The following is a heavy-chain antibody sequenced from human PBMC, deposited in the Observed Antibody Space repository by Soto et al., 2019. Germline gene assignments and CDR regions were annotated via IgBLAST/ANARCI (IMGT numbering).Heavy chain of an antibody. D-gene: IGHD2-21*01. J-gene: IGHJ4*02. Sequence: SGGSLRLSCAAFGFTFSSYAMNWVRQAPGKGLEWVSGLSKSGESTYYADSVKGRFTISRDNSKDTLYLQMNSLRAEDTAVYYCAKATRIDDWGQGSVVTGSS. V-gene: IGHV3-23*01. CDR1: GFTFSSYA. CDR3: AKATRIDD. CDR2: LSKSGEST.